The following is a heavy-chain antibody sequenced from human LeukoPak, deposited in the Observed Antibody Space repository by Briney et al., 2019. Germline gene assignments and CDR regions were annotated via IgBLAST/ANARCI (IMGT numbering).Heavy chain of an antibody. V-gene: IGHV1-69*06. Sequence: SVKVSCKASGGTFSSYAISWVRQAPGQGLEWMGGIIPIFGTANYAQKFQGRVTITADKSTSTAYMELSSLRSEDTAVYYCARVGSGYFPAGYYYYMDVWGKGTTVTVSS. CDR2: IIPIFGTA. D-gene: IGHD3-3*01. J-gene: IGHJ6*03. CDR1: GGTFSSYA. CDR3: ARVGSGYFPAGYYYYMDV.